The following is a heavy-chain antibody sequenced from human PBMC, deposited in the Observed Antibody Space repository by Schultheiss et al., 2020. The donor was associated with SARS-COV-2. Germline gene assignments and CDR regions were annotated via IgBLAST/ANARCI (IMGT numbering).Heavy chain of an antibody. D-gene: IGHD6-13*01. CDR3: ATYPRGRALAD. V-gene: IGHV1-3*02. J-gene: IGHJ1*01. Sequence: ASVKVSCKASGYTFTSYDMHWVRQAPGQRLEWMGWSNAGNGNTKYSQEFQGRVTITRDTSASTAYMELSSLTSADTAVYYCATYPRGRALADWGQGTLVTVSS. CDR1: GYTFTSYD. CDR2: SNAGNGNT.